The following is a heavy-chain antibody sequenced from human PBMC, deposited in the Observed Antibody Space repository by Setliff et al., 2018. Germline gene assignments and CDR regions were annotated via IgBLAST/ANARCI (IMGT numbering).Heavy chain of an antibody. CDR3: ARRYYDSTGNNYGLDY. J-gene: IGHJ4*02. CDR2: ISHSGYT. CDR1: GYSIGSGYY. D-gene: IGHD3-22*01. Sequence: PSETLSLTCGVTGYSIGSGYYWGWIRLSPGKGLEWIGDISHSGYTYYNPSLSSRVVISVDTSKNLVSLKLSSVTAADTAIYYCARRYYDSTGNNYGLDYWGQGTLVTVSS. V-gene: IGHV4-38-2*01.